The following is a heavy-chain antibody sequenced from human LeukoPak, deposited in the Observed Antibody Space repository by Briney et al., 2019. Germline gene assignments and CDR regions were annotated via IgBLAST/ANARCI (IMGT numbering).Heavy chain of an antibody. CDR3: ARGSEPTVAATLADYYYIDV. V-gene: IGHV7-4-1*02. D-gene: IGHD2-15*01. Sequence: ASVKVSCKASGYTFTGYYIHWVRQAPGQGLEWMGWINTNTGNPTYAQGFTGRFVFSLDTSVTTAYLQISSLKAEDTAVYYCARGSEPTVAATLADYYYIDVWGKGTTVTVSS. J-gene: IGHJ6*03. CDR2: INTNTGNP. CDR1: GYTFTGYY.